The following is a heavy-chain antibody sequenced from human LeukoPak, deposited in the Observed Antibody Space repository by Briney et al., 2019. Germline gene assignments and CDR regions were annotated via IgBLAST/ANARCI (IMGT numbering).Heavy chain of an antibody. CDR2: IYYSGST. CDR1: GGSISSYY. D-gene: IGHD5-18*01. J-gene: IGHJ6*03. CDR3: ARTTEGGYTYDYFYYYYMDG. V-gene: IGHV4-59*01. Sequence: PSETLSLTCTVSGGSISSYYWSWIRQPPGKGLEWIGYIYYSGSTNYNPFLKSRVTISVDTSKNQFSLKLSSVTAADTAVYYCARTTEGGYTYDYFYYYYMDGWGKGTTVTISS.